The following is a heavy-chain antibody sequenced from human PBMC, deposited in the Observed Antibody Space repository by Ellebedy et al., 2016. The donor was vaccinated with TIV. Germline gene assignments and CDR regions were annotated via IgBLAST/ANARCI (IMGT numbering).Heavy chain of an antibody. CDR3: ARDPVGVGPAFDI. D-gene: IGHD4-23*01. V-gene: IGHV3-23*01. Sequence: PGGSLRLSCAASGFTVTTNYMNWVRQAPGKGLEWVSSISGSGGNTYYADSVKGRFTISSDNSKDTLYLQVNSLRAEDTAVYYCARDPVGVGPAFDIWGQGTMVTVSS. CDR2: ISGSGGNT. CDR1: GFTVTTNY. J-gene: IGHJ3*02.